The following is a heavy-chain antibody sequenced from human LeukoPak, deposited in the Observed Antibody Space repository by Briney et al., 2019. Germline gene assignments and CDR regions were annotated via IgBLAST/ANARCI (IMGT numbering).Heavy chain of an antibody. D-gene: IGHD6-19*01. CDR3: ARDHHDYSSGWLDY. CDR2: INPNSGGT. V-gene: IGHV1-2*02. Sequence: ASVKVSCKASGYTFTGYYIHWVRQAPGQGLEWMGWINPNSGGTNYAQTFQGRVTMTSDTSISTAYMELSRLRSDDTAVYYCARDHHDYSSGWLDYWGQGTLVTVSS. CDR1: GYTFTGYY. J-gene: IGHJ4*02.